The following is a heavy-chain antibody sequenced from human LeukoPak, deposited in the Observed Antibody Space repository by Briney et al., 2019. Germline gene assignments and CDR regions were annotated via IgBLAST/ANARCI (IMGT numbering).Heavy chain of an antibody. J-gene: IGHJ4*02. D-gene: IGHD2-15*01. CDR1: GFTFSSYA. CDR2: ISSSGDST. CDR3: AKAKYCSAGTCYFDY. V-gene: IGHV3-23*01. Sequence: GGSLRLSCAASGFTFSSYAMSWVRQAPGKGLEWVSTISSSGDSTYYADSVKGRFTISRDNSKNTLYLQMSSLRAEDTAVYCCAKAKYCSAGTCYFDYWGQGTLVTVSS.